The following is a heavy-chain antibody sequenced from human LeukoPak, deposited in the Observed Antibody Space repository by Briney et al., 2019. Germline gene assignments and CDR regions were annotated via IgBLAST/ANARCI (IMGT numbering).Heavy chain of an antibody. CDR3: AGRSESQWVVDYGMDV. J-gene: IGHJ6*02. Sequence: ASVKVSCKASGYTFSSYYMHWVRQAPGQGLEWMGKINPSGGSTSHAQKFQGRVTMTRDTSTSTVYMELSSLRSEDTAVYYCAGRSESQWVVDYGMDVWGQGTTVTVSS. D-gene: IGHD6-19*01. CDR1: GYTFSSYY. V-gene: IGHV1-46*01. CDR2: INPSGGST.